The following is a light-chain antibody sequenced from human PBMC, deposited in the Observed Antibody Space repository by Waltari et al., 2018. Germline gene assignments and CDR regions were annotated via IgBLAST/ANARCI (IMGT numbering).Light chain of an antibody. CDR1: PSVSVW. J-gene: IGKJ1*01. CDR2: DVS. Sequence: DIQMTQSPPTLSASVGDRGTITCRASPSVSVWLAWYQQKPGKAPELLIFDVSTLKSGVPSRFSGRGSGTEFTLTISSLQPDDFATYYCQHYSHSSPWTFGQGTKVEIK. CDR3: QHYSHSSPWT. V-gene: IGKV1-5*01.